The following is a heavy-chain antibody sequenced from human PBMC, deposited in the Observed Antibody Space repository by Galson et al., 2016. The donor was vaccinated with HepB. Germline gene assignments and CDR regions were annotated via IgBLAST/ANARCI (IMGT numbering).Heavy chain of an antibody. CDR3: ARGRSYHYEMDV. CDR2: IVPIFGAA. Sequence: SVKVSCKASGGTFNTYAISWVRQAPGQGLEWKGGIVPIFGAANYTQKFQGRVTITAEKSTSTGYMELNNLRSEDTAVYYCARGRSYHYEMDVWGQGTPVTVSS. V-gene: IGHV1-69*06. CDR1: GGTFNTYA. D-gene: IGHD3-16*01. J-gene: IGHJ6*02.